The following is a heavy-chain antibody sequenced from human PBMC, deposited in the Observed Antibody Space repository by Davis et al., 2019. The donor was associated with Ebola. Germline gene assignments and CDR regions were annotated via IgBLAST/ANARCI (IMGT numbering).Heavy chain of an antibody. J-gene: IGHJ6*02. Sequence: GESLKISCAASGFTFNTYVMRWVRQTPGKGLEWVSGISPAGGSTYYADSVKGRFIISRDNSKNTLYLQMSSLRAEDTAVYYCATQDVLVVLGDKGDSAYGMDVWGQGTTVTVSS. D-gene: IGHD2-15*01. CDR1: GFTFNTYV. CDR2: ISPAGGST. CDR3: ATQDVLVVLGDKGDSAYGMDV. V-gene: IGHV3-23*01.